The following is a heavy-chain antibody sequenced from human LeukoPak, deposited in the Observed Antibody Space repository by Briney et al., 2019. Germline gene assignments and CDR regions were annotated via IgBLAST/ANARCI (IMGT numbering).Heavy chain of an antibody. Sequence: GGSLRLSCAASGFTVSSNYMSWVRQAPGKGLEWVSVIYSGGSTYYADSVKGRFTISRDNSKNTLYLQMNSLRAEDTAVYYCARAARGTIFGVALPHYYYMGVWGKGTTVTVSS. J-gene: IGHJ6*03. CDR2: IYSGGST. CDR3: ARAARGTIFGVALPHYYYMGV. V-gene: IGHV3-53*01. CDR1: GFTVSSNY. D-gene: IGHD3-3*01.